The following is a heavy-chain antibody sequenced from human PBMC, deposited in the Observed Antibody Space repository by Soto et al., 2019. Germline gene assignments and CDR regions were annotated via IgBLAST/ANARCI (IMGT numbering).Heavy chain of an antibody. CDR2: ISASGSST. D-gene: IGHD6-19*01. J-gene: IGHJ6*02. Sequence: PGGSLRLSCADSGVTFSSRWMHWVRQAPGKGLVWVSAISASGSSTYYADSVKGRFTISRDNSKNTLYLQMNSLRAEDTAVYYCAKGPMASNNYYYYGMDVWGQGTTVTVSS. CDR3: AKGPMASNNYYYYGMDV. V-gene: IGHV3-23*01. CDR1: GVTFSSRW.